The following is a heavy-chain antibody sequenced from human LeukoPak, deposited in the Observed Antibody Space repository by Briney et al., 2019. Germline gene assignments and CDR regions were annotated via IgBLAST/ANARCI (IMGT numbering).Heavy chain of an antibody. D-gene: IGHD6-6*01. CDR1: GGSFSGYY. V-gene: IGHV4-34*01. CDR2: INHSGST. J-gene: IGHJ6*03. Sequence: SETLSLTCAVYGGSFSGYYWSWIRQPPGKGLEWIGEINHSGSTNYNPSLKSRVTISVDTSKNQFSLKLSSVTAADTAVYYCARGTPAKAARPNYYYYYYMDVWGKGTTVTVSS. CDR3: ARGTPAKAARPNYYYYYYMDV.